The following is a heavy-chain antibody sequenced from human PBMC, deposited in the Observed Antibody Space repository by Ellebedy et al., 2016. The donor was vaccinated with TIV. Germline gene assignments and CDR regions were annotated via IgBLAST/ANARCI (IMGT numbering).Heavy chain of an antibody. CDR3: ARGWFGSGMGV. Sequence: SQTLSLTCVISGDSVSTDIGWNWLRQSPSRGPEWLGRTYYRSKWYNDYAVSVKSRITINPDTSKNQFSLQLNSVTPEDTAVYYCARGWFGSGMGVWGQGSTVTVSS. CDR2: TYYRSKWYN. V-gene: IGHV6-1*01. J-gene: IGHJ6*02. D-gene: IGHD3-10*01. CDR1: GDSVSTDIG.